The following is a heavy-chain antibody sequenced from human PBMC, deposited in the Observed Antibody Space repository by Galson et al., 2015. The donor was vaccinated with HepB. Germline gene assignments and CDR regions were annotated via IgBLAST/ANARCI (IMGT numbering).Heavy chain of an antibody. V-gene: IGHV3-7*03. CDR1: GFTFSSYW. J-gene: IGHJ4*02. CDR2: IKQDGSER. D-gene: IGHD4-17*01. Sequence: SLRLSCAASGFTFSSYWMNWVRQAPGKGLEWVANIKQDGSERYYVDSLMGRFSISRDNARNSLYLQMNSLRAEDTAVYYCMTGHYGPGHGGQGTLVTVSS. CDR3: MTGHYGPGH.